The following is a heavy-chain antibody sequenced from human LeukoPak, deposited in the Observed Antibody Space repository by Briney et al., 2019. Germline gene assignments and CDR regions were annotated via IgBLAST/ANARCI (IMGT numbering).Heavy chain of an antibody. CDR2: IYPGDSDT. D-gene: IGHD2-2*01. CDR3: ARHGTGGYCSSTSCSETFDY. Sequence: GESLKISCKGSGYSFTSYWIGWVRQMPGKGLEWMGIIYPGDSDTRYSPSFQGQVTISADKSISTAYLQWSSLKASDTAMYCCARHGTGGYCSSTSCSETFDYWGQGTLVTVSS. J-gene: IGHJ4*02. V-gene: IGHV5-51*01. CDR1: GYSFTSYW.